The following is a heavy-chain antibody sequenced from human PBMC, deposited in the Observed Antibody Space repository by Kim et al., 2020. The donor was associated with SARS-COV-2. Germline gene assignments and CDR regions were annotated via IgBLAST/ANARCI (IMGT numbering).Heavy chain of an antibody. CDR2: INHSGST. V-gene: IGHV4-34*01. Sequence: SETLSLTCAVYGGSFSGYYWSWIRQPPGKGLEWIGEINHSGSTNYNPSLKSRVTISVDTSKNQFSLKLSSVTTADTAVYYCARGGCSSTSCYYYYYYMDVWGEGTTVTVSS. CDR1: GGSFSGYY. CDR3: ARGGCSSTSCYYYYYYMDV. D-gene: IGHD2-2*01. J-gene: IGHJ6*03.